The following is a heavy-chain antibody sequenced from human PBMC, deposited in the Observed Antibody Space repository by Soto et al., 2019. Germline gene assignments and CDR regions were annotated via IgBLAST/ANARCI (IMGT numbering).Heavy chain of an antibody. D-gene: IGHD4-17*01. J-gene: IGHJ6*02. CDR2: IYYSGST. CDR1: GGSISSGDYY. V-gene: IGHV4-30-4*01. CDR3: ARVGAETYYYGMDV. Sequence: PSETLSLTCTVSGGSISSGDYYWSWIRQPPGKGLEWIGYIYYSGSTYYNPSLKSRVTISVDTSKNQFSLKLSSVTAADTAVYYCARVGAETYYYGMDVWGQGTTVTVSS.